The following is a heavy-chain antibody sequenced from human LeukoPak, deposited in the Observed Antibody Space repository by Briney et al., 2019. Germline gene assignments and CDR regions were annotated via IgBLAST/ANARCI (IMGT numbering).Heavy chain of an antibody. CDR1: GFTFSTYE. V-gene: IGHV3-48*03. CDR2: ITRSGTTI. CDR3: ARSALAGTYIDY. Sequence: GGSLRLSCAASGFTFSTYEMNWVRQAPGQGLEWVSYITRSGTTIYYADSLKGRFTISRDNAKNSLYLQMNSLRAEDTAVYCCARSALAGTYIDYWGQGTLVTVSS. J-gene: IGHJ4*02. D-gene: IGHD3-16*01.